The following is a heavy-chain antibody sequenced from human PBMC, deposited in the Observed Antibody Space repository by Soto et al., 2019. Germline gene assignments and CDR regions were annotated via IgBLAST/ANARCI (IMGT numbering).Heavy chain of an antibody. V-gene: IGHV1-46*03. Sequence: ASVKVSCKASGYTFTSYYMHWVRQAPGQGLEWMGIINPSGGSTSYAQKFQGRVTMTRDTSTSTVYMELSSLRSEDTAVYYCARVTRYCSGGSCYSGHFDYWGQGTLVTVSS. J-gene: IGHJ4*02. CDR1: GYTFTSYY. CDR2: INPSGGST. CDR3: ARVTRYCSGGSCYSGHFDY. D-gene: IGHD2-15*01.